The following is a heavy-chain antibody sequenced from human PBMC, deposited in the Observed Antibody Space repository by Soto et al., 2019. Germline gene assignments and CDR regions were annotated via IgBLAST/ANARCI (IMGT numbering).Heavy chain of an antibody. Sequence: QVQLQESGPGLVKPSQTLSLTCTVSGGSISSGDYYWSWIRQPPGKGLEWIGSIYYSGNTYYNPSLKSRVTISVDTSKNQFSLKLSSVTAADTALYYCARERADGGKIYWGQGTLVTVSS. CDR3: ARERADGGKIY. J-gene: IGHJ4*02. D-gene: IGHD2-15*01. CDR1: GGSISSGDYY. V-gene: IGHV4-30-4*01. CDR2: IYYSGNT.